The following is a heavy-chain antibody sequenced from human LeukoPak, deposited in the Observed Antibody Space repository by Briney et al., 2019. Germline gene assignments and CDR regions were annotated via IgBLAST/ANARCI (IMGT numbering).Heavy chain of an antibody. D-gene: IGHD3-9*01. V-gene: IGHV3-23*01. J-gene: IGHJ4*02. CDR2: ISGSGGST. CDR1: GFTFSSYA. CDR3: AKGAQLRYFDWLLGYYFDY. Sequence: GGSLRLSCAASGFTFSSYAMSWVRQAPGKGLEWVSAISGSGGSTYYADSVKGRFTISRDNSKNTLYLQMNSLRAEDTAVYYCAKGAQLRYFDWLLGYYFDYWGQGTLVTVSS.